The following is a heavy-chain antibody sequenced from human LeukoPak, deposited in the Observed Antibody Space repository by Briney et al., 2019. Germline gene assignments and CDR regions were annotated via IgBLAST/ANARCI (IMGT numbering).Heavy chain of an antibody. CDR1: RFTFSSYG. Sequence: PGGSLRLSCAASRFTFSSYGMSWVRQAPGKGLEWVSAISGNGGSTYYADPVKGRFTISRDNSKNTLYLQMNSLRAEDTAVYYCARDSDYDIFTGYYPGGDYYGLDVWGQGTTVTVSS. J-gene: IGHJ6*02. CDR2: ISGNGGST. CDR3: ARDSDYDIFTGYYPGGDYYGLDV. V-gene: IGHV3-23*01. D-gene: IGHD3-9*01.